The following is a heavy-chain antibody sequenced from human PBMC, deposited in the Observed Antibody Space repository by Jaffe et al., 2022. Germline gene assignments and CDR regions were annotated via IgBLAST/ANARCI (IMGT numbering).Heavy chain of an antibody. CDR2: IYYSGST. J-gene: IGHJ6*03. CDR3: ARDRQGADYYYYYYMDV. CDR1: GGSISSYY. V-gene: IGHV4-59*01. Sequence: QVQLQESGPGLVKPSETLSLTCTVSGGSISSYYWSWIRQPPGKGLEWIGYIYYSGSTNYNPSLKSRVTISVDTSKNQFSLKLSSVTAADTAVYYCARDRQGADYYYYYYMDVWGKGTTVTVSS.